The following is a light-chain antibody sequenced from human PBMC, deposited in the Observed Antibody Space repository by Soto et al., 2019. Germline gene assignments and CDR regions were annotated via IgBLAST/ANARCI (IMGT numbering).Light chain of an antibody. CDR3: SSYTSSYTGV. V-gene: IGLV2-14*03. J-gene: IGLJ3*02. CDR1: TNDVGGYNY. CDR2: GVT. Sequence: QSALTQPASVSGSPGQSITISCSGTTNDVGGYNYVSLYQQHPGKAPKLLIYGVTDRPSGVSSRFSGSKSGNAASLTISGLQAEDEGDYYCSSYTSSYTGVFGGGTKLTVL.